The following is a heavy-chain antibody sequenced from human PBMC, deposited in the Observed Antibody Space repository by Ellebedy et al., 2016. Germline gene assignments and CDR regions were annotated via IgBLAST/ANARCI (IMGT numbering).Heavy chain of an antibody. CDR2: INPNSGGT. CDR3: ARCLVPGIAAAGKGRNWFDP. Sequence: ASVKVSCKASGYTFTGYYMHWVRQAPGQGLEWMGWINPNSGGTNYAQKFQGRVTMTRDTSISTADMELSRLRSDDTAVYYCARCLVPGIAAAGKGRNWFDPWGQGTLVTVSS. D-gene: IGHD6-13*01. CDR1: GYTFTGYY. V-gene: IGHV1-2*02. J-gene: IGHJ5*02.